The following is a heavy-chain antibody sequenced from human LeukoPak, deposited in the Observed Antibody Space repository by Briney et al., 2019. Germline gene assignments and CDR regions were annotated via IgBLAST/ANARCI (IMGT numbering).Heavy chain of an antibody. V-gene: IGHV3-30*02. J-gene: IGHJ3*02. CDR1: GFTLKSHV. CDR2: IWSDGNTQ. Sequence: GGSLRLSCAASGFTLKSHVMHWVRQAPGKGLEWVSGIWSDGNTQIYADSVKGRFTISGDYSNNTLYLQVNSLRPEDTAMYYCAKEHNAFDIWGQGTMVTVSS. CDR3: AKEHNAFDI.